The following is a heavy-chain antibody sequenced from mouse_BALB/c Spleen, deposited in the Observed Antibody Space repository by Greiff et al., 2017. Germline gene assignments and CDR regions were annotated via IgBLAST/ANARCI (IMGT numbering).Heavy chain of an antibody. CDR1: GFSLTSYG. V-gene: IGHV2-9*02. D-gene: IGHD2-10*02. CDR3: AREGGYGNYPWFAY. CDR2: IWAGGST. J-gene: IGHJ3*01. Sequence: VHLVESGPGLVAPSQSLSITCTVSGFSLTSYGVHWVRQPPGKGLEWLGVIWAGGSTNYNSALMSRLSISKDNSKSQVFLKMNSLQTDDTAMYYCAREGGYGNYPWFAYWGQGTLVTVSA.